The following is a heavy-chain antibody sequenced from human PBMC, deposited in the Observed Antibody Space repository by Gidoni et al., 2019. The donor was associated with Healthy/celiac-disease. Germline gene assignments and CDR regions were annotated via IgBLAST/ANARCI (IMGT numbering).Heavy chain of an antibody. V-gene: IGHV3-23*01. CDR1: GCTFSSYA. CDR2: ISGSGGST. CDR3: AKDYYDSSGYYELFDY. D-gene: IGHD3-22*01. Sequence: EVQLLESGGGLVQPGGSLIPSCAASGCTFSSYAMSWVRQAPGKGLGWVSAISGSGGSTYYAESVKGRLTNSRDNSKNTLYLQMNSLGAEDTAVYYCAKDYYDSSGYYELFDYWGKGTLVTVSS. J-gene: IGHJ4*02.